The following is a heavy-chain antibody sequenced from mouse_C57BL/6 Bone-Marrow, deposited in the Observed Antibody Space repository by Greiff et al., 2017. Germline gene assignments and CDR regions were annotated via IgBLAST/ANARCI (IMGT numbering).Heavy chain of an antibody. CDR2: ISSGGSYT. V-gene: IGHV5-6*02. D-gene: IGHD1-1*01. CDR3: ARRNYGSPWFAY. Sequence: EVKLQESGGDLVKPGGSLKLSCAASGFTFSSYGMSWVRQTPDKRLEWVATISSGGSYTYYPDSVKGRFTISRDNAKNTLYLQMSSLKSEDTAMYYCARRNYGSPWFAYWGQGTLVTVSA. J-gene: IGHJ3*01. CDR1: GFTFSSYG.